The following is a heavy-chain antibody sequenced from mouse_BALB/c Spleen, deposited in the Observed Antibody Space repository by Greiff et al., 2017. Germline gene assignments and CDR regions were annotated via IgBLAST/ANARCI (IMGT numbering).Heavy chain of an antibody. V-gene: IGHV5-6-4*01. CDR3: TRGEITTGYAMDY. CDR1: GFTFSSYT. J-gene: IGHJ4*01. CDR2: ISSGGSYT. Sequence: EVMLVESGGGLVKPGGSLKLSCAASGFTFSSYTMSWVRQTPEKRLEWVATISSGGSYTYYPDSVKGRFTISRDNAKNTLYLQMSSLKSEDTAMYYCTRGEITTGYAMDYWGQGTSVTVSS. D-gene: IGHD2-4*01.